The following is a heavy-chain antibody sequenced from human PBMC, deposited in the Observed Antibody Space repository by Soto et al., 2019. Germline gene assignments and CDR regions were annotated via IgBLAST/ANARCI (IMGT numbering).Heavy chain of an antibody. CDR2: IYSGGST. D-gene: IGHD3-22*01. Sequence: GGSLRLPCAASGFTVSSNYMSWVRQAPGKGLEWVSVIYSGGSTYYADSVKGRFTISRDNSKNTLYLQMNSLGAEDTAVYYCARDLQSYYYDSSGYSHWGQGTLVTVSS. J-gene: IGHJ4*02. V-gene: IGHV3-53*01. CDR1: GFTVSSNY. CDR3: ARDLQSYYYDSSGYSH.